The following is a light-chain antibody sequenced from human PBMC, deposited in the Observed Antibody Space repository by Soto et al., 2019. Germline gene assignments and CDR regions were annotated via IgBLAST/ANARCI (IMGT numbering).Light chain of an antibody. Sequence: QSVLTQPPSMSGAPGQRVTISCTGSSSSIGAGYDVHWYQHLPGTAPKLPIYGNTNRPSGVPDRFSGSKSGTSASLAITGLQAEDEADYYCQSHDSSLNSWVFGGGTKLTVL. J-gene: IGLJ3*02. CDR1: SSSIGAGYD. CDR3: QSHDSSLNSWV. V-gene: IGLV1-40*01. CDR2: GNT.